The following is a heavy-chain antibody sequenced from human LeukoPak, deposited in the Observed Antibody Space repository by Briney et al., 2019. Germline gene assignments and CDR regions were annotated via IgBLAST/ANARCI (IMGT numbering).Heavy chain of an antibody. J-gene: IGHJ2*01. D-gene: IGHD3-22*01. CDR1: GGSISSYY. Sequence: SETLSLTCTVSGGSISSYYWSWIRQPPGKGLEWIGYIYYSGSTNYNPSLKSRVTISVDTSKNQFSLKLSSVTAADTAVYYCARHGYYYDSSGYYHFAPEENSFDLWGRGTLVTVSS. V-gene: IGHV4-59*08. CDR3: ARHGYYYDSSGYYHFAPEENSFDL. CDR2: IYYSGST.